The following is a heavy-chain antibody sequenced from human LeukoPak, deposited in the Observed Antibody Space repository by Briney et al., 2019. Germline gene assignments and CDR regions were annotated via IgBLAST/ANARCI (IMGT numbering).Heavy chain of an antibody. Sequence: PGGSLRLSCAASGFTFSSYNMNWVRLTPGKGLEWVSSITSSSTSTFYADSVKGRFTISRDNAKNSLDLEMNGLRDEDTAVYYCARYPYSGTYSVGLYYYYMDVWGKGTTVTVSS. CDR1: GFTFSSYN. CDR3: ARYPYSGTYSVGLYYYYMDV. D-gene: IGHD1-26*01. CDR2: ITSSSTST. J-gene: IGHJ6*03. V-gene: IGHV3-21*01.